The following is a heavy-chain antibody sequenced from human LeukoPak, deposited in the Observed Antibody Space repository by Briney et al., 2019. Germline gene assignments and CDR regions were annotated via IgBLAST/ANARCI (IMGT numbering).Heavy chain of an antibody. V-gene: IGHV3-30*18. CDR3: AKVVVRYQLLRGYFDY. J-gene: IGHJ4*02. CDR2: ISYDGSNK. Sequence: GGSLRLSCAASGVTFSSYGMHWVRQAPGKGLEWVAVISYDGSNKYYADSVKGRFTISRDNSKNTLYLQMNSLRAEDTAVYYCAKVVVRYQLLRGYFDYWGQGTLVTVSS. D-gene: IGHD2-2*01. CDR1: GVTFSSYG.